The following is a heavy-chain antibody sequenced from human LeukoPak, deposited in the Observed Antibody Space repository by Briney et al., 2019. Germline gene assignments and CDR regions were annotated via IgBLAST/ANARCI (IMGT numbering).Heavy chain of an antibody. CDR2: ISGSGDNT. D-gene: IGHD3-22*01. CDR3: AKAIDSSGYYYERGADY. CDR1: GFTFSSYA. J-gene: IGHJ4*02. V-gene: IGHV3-23*01. Sequence: GGSLRLSCAASGFTFSSYAMSWVRQAPGKGLEWVSGISGSGDNTYYADSVKDRFTISRDNSQTTLYLQMNSLRAEDTAVFYCAKAIDSSGYYYERGADYWGQGTLVTVSS.